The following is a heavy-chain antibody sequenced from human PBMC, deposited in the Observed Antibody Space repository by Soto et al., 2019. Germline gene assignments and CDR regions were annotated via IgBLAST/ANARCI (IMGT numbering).Heavy chain of an antibody. CDR1: GYTFTSYY. V-gene: IGHV1-46*01. D-gene: IGHD5-18*01. Sequence: ASVKVSCKASGYTFTSYYMHWVRQAPGQGLEWIGIINPSGGSTSYAQKFQGRVTMTRDTSTSTVYMELSSLGSEDTAVYYCARDLVDTAMIMDYYYGMDVWGQGTTVTVSS. J-gene: IGHJ6*02. CDR2: INPSGGST. CDR3: ARDLVDTAMIMDYYYGMDV.